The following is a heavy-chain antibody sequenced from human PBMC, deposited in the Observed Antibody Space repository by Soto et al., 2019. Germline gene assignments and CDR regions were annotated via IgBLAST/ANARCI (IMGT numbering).Heavy chain of an antibody. V-gene: IGHV3-74*01. J-gene: IGHJ3*02. D-gene: IGHD3-3*01. Sequence: GGSLRLSCAASGFTFSSYWMHWVRQAPGKELVWVSRINSDGSSTSYADSVKGRFTISRDNAKNTLYLQMNSLRAEDTAVYYCARASTYYDFWSGYYGDAFDIWGQGTMVTVSS. CDR2: INSDGSST. CDR1: GFTFSSYW. CDR3: ARASTYYDFWSGYYGDAFDI.